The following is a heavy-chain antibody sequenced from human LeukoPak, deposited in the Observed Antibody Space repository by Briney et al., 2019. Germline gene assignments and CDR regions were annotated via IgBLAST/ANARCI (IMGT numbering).Heavy chain of an antibody. CDR1: GGTFSSYA. J-gene: IGHJ6*02. D-gene: IGHD5-18*01. CDR3: ARGGSGYSYGYVRYYGMGV. Sequence: GASVKVSCKASGGTFSSYAISWVRQAPGQGLEWMGGIIPIFGTANYAQKFQGRVTITADESTSTAYMELSSLRSEDTAVYYCARGGSGYSYGYVRYYGMGVWGQGTTVTVSS. CDR2: IIPIFGTA. V-gene: IGHV1-69*13.